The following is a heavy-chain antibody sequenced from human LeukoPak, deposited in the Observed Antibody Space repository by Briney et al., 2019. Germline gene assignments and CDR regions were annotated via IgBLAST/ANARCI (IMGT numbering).Heavy chain of an antibody. CDR1: GFPFSEYS. CDR2: IDSSSTI. J-gene: IGHJ4*02. D-gene: IGHD4-17*01. CDR3: ARGPYDYGEYIDY. Sequence: GGSLRLSWAASGFPFSEYSMNWVRQAPGKGLEWVSYIDSSSTIYYADSVKGRFTISRDNAKNSLYLQLNSLRAEDTAVYYCARGPYDYGEYIDYWGQGTLVTVSS. V-gene: IGHV3-69-1*01.